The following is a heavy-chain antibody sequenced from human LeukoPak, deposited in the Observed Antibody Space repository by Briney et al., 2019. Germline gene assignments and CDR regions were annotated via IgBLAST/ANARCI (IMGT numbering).Heavy chain of an antibody. J-gene: IGHJ6*03. V-gene: IGHV3-11*04. Sequence: PGGSLRLSCAASGFTFSDYYMTWIRQAPGKGLEWVSYISSSGSTIYYADSVKGRFTISRDNAKNSLYLQMNSLRAEDTAVYYCARCLLGYCSSTSCSHYYYYMDVWGKGTTVTVSS. CDR3: ARCLLGYCSSTSCSHYYYYMDV. CDR2: ISSSGSTI. D-gene: IGHD2-2*01. CDR1: GFTFSDYY.